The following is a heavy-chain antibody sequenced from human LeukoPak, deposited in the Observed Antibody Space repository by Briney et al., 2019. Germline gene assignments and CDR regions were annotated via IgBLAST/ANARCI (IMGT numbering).Heavy chain of an antibody. J-gene: IGHJ4*02. V-gene: IGHV4-4*07. CDR2: IYTSGST. D-gene: IGHD5-18*01. CDR1: GGSISSYY. CDR3: ARVHRGYSYGGNYFDY. Sequence: SETLSLTCTVSGGSISSYYGSWIRQPAGKGLEWIGRIYTSGSTNYNPSLKSRVTMSVDTSKNQFSLKLSSVTAADTAVYYCARVHRGYSYGGNYFDYWGQGTLVTVSS.